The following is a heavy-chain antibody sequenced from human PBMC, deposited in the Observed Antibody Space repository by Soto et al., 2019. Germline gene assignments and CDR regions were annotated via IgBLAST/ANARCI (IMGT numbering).Heavy chain of an antibody. D-gene: IGHD1-1*01. Sequence: GGSLRLACAASGFTFSSYWMSWVRQAPGKGLEWVANIKQDGSEKYYVDSVKGRFTISRDNAKNSLYLQMNSLRAEDTAVYYCLRDGDPLSQAGIDVRAQRTTVTGSS. CDR3: LRDGDPLSQAGIDV. CDR2: IKQDGSEK. CDR1: GFTFSSYW. J-gene: IGHJ6*02. V-gene: IGHV3-7*05.